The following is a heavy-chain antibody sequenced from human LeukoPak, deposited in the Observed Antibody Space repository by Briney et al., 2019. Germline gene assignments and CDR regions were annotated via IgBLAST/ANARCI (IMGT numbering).Heavy chain of an antibody. Sequence: GESLKISCKGSGYSFTSYWIGWVRQMPGKGLEWMGIIYPGDSDTRYSPSFQGQVTISADKSISTAYLQWSSLKASDTAMYYCARWYSSSWPHNWLDPWGQGTLVTVSS. D-gene: IGHD6-13*01. CDR1: GYSFTSYW. V-gene: IGHV5-51*01. J-gene: IGHJ5*02. CDR2: IYPGDSDT. CDR3: ARWYSSSWPHNWLDP.